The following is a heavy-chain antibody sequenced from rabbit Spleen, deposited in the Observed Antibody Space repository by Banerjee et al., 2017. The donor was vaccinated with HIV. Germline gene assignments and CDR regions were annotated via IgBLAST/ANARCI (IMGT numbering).Heavy chain of an antibody. Sequence: QSLEESGGDLVKPGASLTLTCTASGFSFSSSDYMCWVRQAPGKGLEYIACIYADSSGSTVYASWAKGRFTISKTSSTTVTLEMTSLTAADTATYFCARGSAAMTLVITGYYLNLWGQGTLVTVS. CDR2: IYADSSGST. J-gene: IGHJ4*01. CDR3: ARGSAAMTLVITGYYLNL. D-gene: IGHD2-1*01. CDR1: GFSFSSSDY. V-gene: IGHV1S40*01.